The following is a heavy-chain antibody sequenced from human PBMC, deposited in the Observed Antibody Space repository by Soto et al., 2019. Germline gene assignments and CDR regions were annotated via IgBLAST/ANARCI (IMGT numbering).Heavy chain of an antibody. D-gene: IGHD5-12*01. CDR2: INHSGST. Sequence: PSETLSLTCAVYGGSFSGYYWSWIRQPPGKGLEWIGEINHSGSTNYNPSLKSRVTISVDTSKNQFSLKLSSVTAADTAVYYCARLLRIQWTAGGYFDYWGQGTLVTVSS. CDR1: GGSFSGYY. V-gene: IGHV4-34*01. J-gene: IGHJ4*02. CDR3: ARLLRIQWTAGGYFDY.